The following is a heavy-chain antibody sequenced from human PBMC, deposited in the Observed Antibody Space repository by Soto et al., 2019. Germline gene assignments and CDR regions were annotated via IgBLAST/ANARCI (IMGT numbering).Heavy chain of an antibody. V-gene: IGHV4-4*02. CDR2: IYHSGST. CDR1: GGSISSSNW. D-gene: IGHD6-6*01. J-gene: IGHJ5*02. CDR3: ASRYSSSSYWFDP. Sequence: QVQLQESGPGLVKPSGTLSLTCAVSGGSISSSNWWSWVRQPPGKGLEWIGEIYHSGSTNYNPSLKSRVXXSXDXXKNQFSLKLSSVTAADTAVYYCASRYSSSSYWFDPWGQGTLVTVSS.